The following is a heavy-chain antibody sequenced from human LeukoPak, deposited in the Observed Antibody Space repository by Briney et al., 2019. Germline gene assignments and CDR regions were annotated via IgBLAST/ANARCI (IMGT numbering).Heavy chain of an antibody. J-gene: IGHJ4*02. CDR2: IYSGGST. CDR1: GFTVSSNY. D-gene: IGHD1-26*01. V-gene: IGHV3-53*01. CDR3: ARSETEWELGYYFDY. Sequence: GGSLRLSCAASGFTVSSNYMSWVRQAPGKGLEWVSVIYSGGSTYYADSVKGRFTISRDNSKNTLYLQMNSLRAEDTAVYYCARSETEWELGYYFDYWGQGTLVTVPS.